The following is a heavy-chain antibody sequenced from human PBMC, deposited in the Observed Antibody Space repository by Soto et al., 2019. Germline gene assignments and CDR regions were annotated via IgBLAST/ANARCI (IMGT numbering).Heavy chain of an antibody. CDR2: IYYSGST. CDR3: ATRRFEYSSSSGRDY. CDR1: GGSISSSSYY. J-gene: IGHJ4*02. D-gene: IGHD6-6*01. Sequence: SETLSLTCTVSGGSISSSSYYWGWIRQPPGKGLEWIGSIYYSGSTYYNPSLKSRVTISVDTSKNQFSLKLSSVTAADTAVYYCATRRFEYSSSSGRDYSGQGTLVTVSS. V-gene: IGHV4-39*01.